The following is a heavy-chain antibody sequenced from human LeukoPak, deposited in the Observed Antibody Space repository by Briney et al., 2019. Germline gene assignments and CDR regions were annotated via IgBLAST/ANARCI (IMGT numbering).Heavy chain of an antibody. V-gene: IGHV3-66*01. CDR3: ARDQLLWFGESTNDAFDI. CDR1: GFTVSSNY. CDR2: IYGGGST. D-gene: IGHD3-10*01. Sequence: PGGSLRLSCAASGFTVSSNYMSWVRQAPGKGLEWVSVIYGGGSTYYADSVKGRFTISRDNSKNTLYLQMNSLRAEDTAVYYCARDQLLWFGESTNDAFDIWGQGTMVTVSS. J-gene: IGHJ3*02.